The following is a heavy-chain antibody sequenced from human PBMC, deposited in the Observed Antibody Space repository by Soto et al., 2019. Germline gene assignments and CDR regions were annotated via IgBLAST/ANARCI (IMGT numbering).Heavy chain of an antibody. D-gene: IGHD5-12*01. CDR2: ISAYNGNT. V-gene: IGHV1-18*01. CDR1: GYTFTSYG. J-gene: IGHJ3*02. Sequence: ASVKVSCKASGYTFTSYGISWVRQAPGQGLEWMGWISAYNGNTNYAQKLQGRVTMTTDTSTSTAYMELRSLRSDDTAVYYCARARGGYSGYESLDAFDIWGQGTMVTVSS. CDR3: ARARGGYSGYESLDAFDI.